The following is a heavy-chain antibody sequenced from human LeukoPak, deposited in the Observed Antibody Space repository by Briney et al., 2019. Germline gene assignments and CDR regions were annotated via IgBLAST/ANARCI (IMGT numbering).Heavy chain of an antibody. D-gene: IGHD6-13*01. Sequence: GGSLRLSCAASGFTFSSYGMHWVRQAPGKRLEWVAVISYDGSNKYYADSVKGRFTISRDNSKNTLYLQMNSLRAEDTAVYYCAKVQQLVYFDYWGQGTLVTVSS. CDR2: ISYDGSNK. CDR1: GFTFSSYG. V-gene: IGHV3-30*18. J-gene: IGHJ4*02. CDR3: AKVQQLVYFDY.